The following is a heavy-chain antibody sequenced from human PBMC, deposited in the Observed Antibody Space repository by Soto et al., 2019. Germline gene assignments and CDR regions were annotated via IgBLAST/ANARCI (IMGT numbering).Heavy chain of an antibody. CDR1: GYSFTSYW. CDR3: ARLETLKWIQLWFPYGMDV. CDR2: IDPSDSYT. J-gene: IGHJ6*02. D-gene: IGHD5-18*01. Sequence: GESLKISCKGSGYSFTSYWISWVRQMPGKGLEWMGRIDPSDSYTNYSPSFQGHVTISADKSISTAYLQWSSLKASDTAMYYCARLETLKWIQLWFPYGMDVWGQGTTVTVSS. V-gene: IGHV5-10-1*01.